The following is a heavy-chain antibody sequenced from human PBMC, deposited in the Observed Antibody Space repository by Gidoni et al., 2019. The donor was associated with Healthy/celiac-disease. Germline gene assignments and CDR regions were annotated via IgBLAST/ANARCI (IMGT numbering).Heavy chain of an antibody. D-gene: IGHD3-16*02. CDR3: ATDPFTFGGVIVRNY. J-gene: IGHJ4*02. V-gene: IGHV1-24*01. Sequence: QVQLVQSGAEVTKPGASVKVPCKVSGYTLTELSMHWVRQAPGKGLEWMGGSDPEDGETIYAQKFQGRVTMTEDTSTDTAYMELSSLRSEDTAVYYCATDPFTFGGVIVRNYWGQGTLVTVSS. CDR2: SDPEDGET. CDR1: GYTLTELS.